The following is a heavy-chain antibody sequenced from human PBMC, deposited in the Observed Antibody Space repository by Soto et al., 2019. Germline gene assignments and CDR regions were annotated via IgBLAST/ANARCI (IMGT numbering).Heavy chain of an antibody. J-gene: IGHJ6*02. CDR3: ARLIKESIPRVYYYYGMDV. CDR1: GYSFTSYW. CDR2: IYPGDSDT. D-gene: IGHD2-21*01. Sequence: GESLKISCKGSGYSFTSYWIGWVRQMPGKGLEWMGIIYPGDSDTRYSPSFQGQVTISADKSISTAYLQWSSLKASDTAMYYCARLIKESIPRVYYYYGMDVWGQGTTVTVSS. V-gene: IGHV5-51*01.